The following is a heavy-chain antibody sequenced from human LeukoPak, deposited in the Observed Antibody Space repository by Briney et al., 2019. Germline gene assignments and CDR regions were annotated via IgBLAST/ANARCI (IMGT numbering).Heavy chain of an antibody. J-gene: IGHJ4*02. D-gene: IGHD6-13*01. CDR3: ARVGSIAAAGTYDY. CDR2: ISSSSYT. CDR1: GFTFSDYY. V-gene: IGHV3-11*06. Sequence: PGGSLGLSCAASGFTFSDYYMTWIRQAPGKGLEWVSYISSSSYTNYADSVKGRFTISRDNAKNSLYLQMNSLRAEDTAVYYCARVGSIAAAGTYDYWGQGTLVTVSS.